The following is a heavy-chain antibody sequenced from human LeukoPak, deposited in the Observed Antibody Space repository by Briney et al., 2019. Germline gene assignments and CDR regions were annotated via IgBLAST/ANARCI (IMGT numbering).Heavy chain of an antibody. Sequence: AGGSLRLSCAASGFTFSSYWMHWVRQAPGKGLVWVSRINSDWSSTSYADSVKGRFTISRENAKNTLYLQMNSLRAEDTAVYYCAREKYDILTGYSTLGDYWGQGTLVTVSS. CDR3: AREKYDILTGYSTLGDY. CDR2: INSDWSST. CDR1: GFTFSSYW. V-gene: IGHV3-74*01. D-gene: IGHD3-9*01. J-gene: IGHJ4*02.